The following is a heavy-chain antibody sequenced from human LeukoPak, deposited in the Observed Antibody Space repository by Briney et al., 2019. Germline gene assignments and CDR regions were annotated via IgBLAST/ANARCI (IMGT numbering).Heavy chain of an antibody. J-gene: IGHJ4*02. D-gene: IGHD6-19*01. Sequence: GGSLRLSCAASGFTFDDYGMSWVRQAPGKGLEWVSGISGSGGSTDYADSVKGRFTISRDNSKNTLYLQMNSLRAEDTAVYYCAKRANSSGWYVPFFDYWGQGTLVTVSS. CDR3: AKRANSSGWYVPFFDY. V-gene: IGHV3-23*01. CDR1: GFTFDDYG. CDR2: ISGSGGST.